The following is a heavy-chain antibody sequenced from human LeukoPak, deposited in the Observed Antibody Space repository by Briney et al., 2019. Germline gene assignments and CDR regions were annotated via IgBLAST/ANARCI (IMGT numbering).Heavy chain of an antibody. V-gene: IGHV4-4*02. D-gene: IGHD3-10*01. CDR2: IYHSGST. Sequence: PSETLSLTCAVSGGSISSSNWWSWVRQPPGKGLEWIGEIYHSGSTNYNPSLKSRVTISVDKSKNQFSLKLSSVTAADTAVYYCARGGKLRDYSYYHYMDVWGKGTTVTVSS. J-gene: IGHJ6*03. CDR3: ARGGKLRDYSYYHYMDV. CDR1: GGSISSSNW.